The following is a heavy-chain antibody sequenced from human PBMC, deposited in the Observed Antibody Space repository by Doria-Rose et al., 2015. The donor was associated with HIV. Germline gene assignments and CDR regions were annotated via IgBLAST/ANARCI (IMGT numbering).Heavy chain of an antibody. V-gene: IGHV3-21*01. Sequence: VQLQESGGGLVRPGGSPRLSCATSGFTFSSHRINWVRQAPGKGLEWFSSISSTSAYINYADSVRSRFTISRDNARNSLYLQMDSLRAEDTAIYYCATGVTLDYWGQGTLVTVSS. CDR1: GFTFSSHR. J-gene: IGHJ4*02. CDR3: ATGVTLDY. CDR2: ISSTSAYI. D-gene: IGHD3-10*01.